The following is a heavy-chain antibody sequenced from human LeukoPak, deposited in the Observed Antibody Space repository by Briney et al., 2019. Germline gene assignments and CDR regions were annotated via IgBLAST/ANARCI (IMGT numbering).Heavy chain of an antibody. J-gene: IGHJ4*02. D-gene: IGHD5-12*01. CDR2: IRSKAYGGTT. CDR1: GFTFGDYA. CDR3: TRGGYSGYVTFDY. V-gene: IGHV3-49*03. Sequence: GRSLRLSCTASGFTFGDYAMSWFRQAPGKGREWVGFIRSKAYGGTTEYAASVKGRFTISRDDSKSIAYLQMNSLKTEDTAVYYCTRGGYSGYVTFDYWGQGTLVTVSS.